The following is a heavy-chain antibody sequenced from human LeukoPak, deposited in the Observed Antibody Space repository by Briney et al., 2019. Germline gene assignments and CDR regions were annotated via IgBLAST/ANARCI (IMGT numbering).Heavy chain of an antibody. J-gene: IGHJ4*02. V-gene: IGHV4-39*02. CDR1: GGSISSSSYY. CDR3: AREGGPYRPLDY. Sequence: SETLSLTCTVSGGSISSSSYYWGWIRQPPGKGLEWIGTIYYSGSAYYSPSLKSRVTMFVDTSKNQFSLKLSSVTAADTAVYYCAREGGPYRPLDYSGQGTLVTVAS. CDR2: IYYSGSA.